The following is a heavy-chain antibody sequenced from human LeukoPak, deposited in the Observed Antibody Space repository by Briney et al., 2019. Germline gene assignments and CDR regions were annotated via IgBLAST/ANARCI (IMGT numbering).Heavy chain of an antibody. CDR2: IKKDGSET. CDR3: AGGRYSGTTYYFDY. V-gene: IGHV3-7*03. J-gene: IGHJ4*02. CDR1: GFTFSTSW. D-gene: IGHD5-12*01. Sequence: GGSLRLSCAASGFTFSTSWMSWVRQVPGKGLEWVANIKKDGSETYYVDSVKGRFTISRDNAKNSLYLQMNSLRAENTAMYYCAGGRYSGTTYYFDYWGQRTLVTVSS.